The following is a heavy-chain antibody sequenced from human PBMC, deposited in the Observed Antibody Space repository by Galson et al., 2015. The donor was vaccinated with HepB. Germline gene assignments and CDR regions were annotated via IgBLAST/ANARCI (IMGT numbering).Heavy chain of an antibody. CDR3: GRARYATSPPDS. J-gene: IGHJ5*01. Sequence: SVKVSCKASRYIFNSYGISWVRQAPGQGLEGVGWISGYNANTNYAQKLQDRVTLTTDTSTNTAYMELRSLRIDDTGVYYCGRARYATSPPDSWGQGSLVTVSS. V-gene: IGHV1-18*01. D-gene: IGHD2-2*01. CDR2: ISGYNANT. CDR1: RYIFNSYG.